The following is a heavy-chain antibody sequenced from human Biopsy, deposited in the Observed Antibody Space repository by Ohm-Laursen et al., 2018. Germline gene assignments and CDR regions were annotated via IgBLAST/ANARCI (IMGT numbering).Heavy chain of an antibody. D-gene: IGHD5-18*01. CDR3: AKDRYNYTPIGGFSMDV. J-gene: IGHJ6*02. CDR2: TFYDGSNT. V-gene: IGHV3-30*18. Sequence: SLRLSCAASGFTFNNYGMQWVRQAPGKGLEWVAFTFYDGSNTYYADSVKGRFTISRDNSRDTLYLQMSSLRAEDTAVYYCAKDRYNYTPIGGFSMDVRGQGTTVTVSS. CDR1: GFTFNNYG.